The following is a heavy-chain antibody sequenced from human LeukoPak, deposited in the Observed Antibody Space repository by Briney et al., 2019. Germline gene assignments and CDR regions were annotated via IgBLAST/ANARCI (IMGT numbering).Heavy chain of an antibody. CDR1: GGTFSSYA. D-gene: IGHD3-3*01. CDR3: ASSVRFLEWSGAFDI. Sequence: SVMVSCKASGGTFSSYAISWVRQAPGQGLEWMGGIIPIFGTANYAQKFQGRVTITTDESTSTAYMELSSLRSEDTAVYYCASSVRFLEWSGAFDIWGQGTMVTVSS. V-gene: IGHV1-69*05. J-gene: IGHJ3*02. CDR2: IIPIFGTA.